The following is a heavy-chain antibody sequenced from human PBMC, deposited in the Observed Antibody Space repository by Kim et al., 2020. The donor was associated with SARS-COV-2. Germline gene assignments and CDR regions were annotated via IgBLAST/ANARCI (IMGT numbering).Heavy chain of an antibody. D-gene: IGHD6-13*01. CDR2: T. Sequence: TYYAESVKGRFTISRDNSKSTLFLEMNSLRAEDTAVYYCAKSVGGAAAFDYWGQGTQVTVSS. V-gene: IGHV3-23*01. CDR3: AKSVGGAAAFDY. J-gene: IGHJ4*02.